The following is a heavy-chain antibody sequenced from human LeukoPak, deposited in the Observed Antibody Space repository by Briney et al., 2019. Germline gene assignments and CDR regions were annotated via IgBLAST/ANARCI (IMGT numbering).Heavy chain of an antibody. J-gene: IGHJ4*02. V-gene: IGHV1-2*02. Sequence: ASVKVSCKVSGYTFTAYYMHWVRQAPGQGLEWMGWINPNSGDTNYAQKFQGRVTTTRDTSISTAYMELSRLRSDDTAVYYCAREPGYCTGGSCFDYWGQGTLVTVSS. CDR3: AREPGYCTGGSCFDY. CDR1: GYTFTAYY. D-gene: IGHD2-15*01. CDR2: INPNSGDT.